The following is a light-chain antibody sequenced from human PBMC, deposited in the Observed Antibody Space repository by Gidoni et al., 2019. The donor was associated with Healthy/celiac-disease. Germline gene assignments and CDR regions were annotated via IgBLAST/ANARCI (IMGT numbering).Light chain of an antibody. CDR1: QGVSSY. CDR3: QQRSNWHS. J-gene: IGKJ5*01. Sequence: EIVLTQSPATLSLSPGERATLSCRASQGVSSYLAWYQQKPGQAPRLLIYDASNRATGTPARFSGSGPGTDFTLTISSLEPEDFAVYYCQQRSNWHSFGQGTRLEIK. CDR2: DAS. V-gene: IGKV3D-11*01.